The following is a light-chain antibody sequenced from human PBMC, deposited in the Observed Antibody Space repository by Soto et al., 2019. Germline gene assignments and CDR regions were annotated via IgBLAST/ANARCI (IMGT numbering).Light chain of an antibody. J-gene: IGKJ4*01. CDR2: DAS. Sequence: EIVLTQSPVTLSLSPGERATLSCRASQSVGRDLAWYQHKPGQAPTLLIHDASDRATGIPARFSGSGSGTDFTLTISSLEAEDFAVYYCQQRSSWPLVLTFGGGTKVEIK. V-gene: IGKV3-11*01. CDR3: QQRSSWPLVLT. CDR1: QSVGRD.